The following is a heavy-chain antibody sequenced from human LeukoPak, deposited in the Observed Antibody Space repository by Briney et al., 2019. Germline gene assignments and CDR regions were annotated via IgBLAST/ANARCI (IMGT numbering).Heavy chain of an antibody. CDR2: LICYCGSI. J-gene: IGHJ4*02. Sequence: SLRLSCAASGFTFYDYAMHWVRPAPGKGLGWVSGLICYCGSIGYADSVMGRFTISRDNAKNSLYLQMNSLRAEDMALYYCAKYKGYSGYATFFDYWGQGTLVTVSS. D-gene: IGHD5-12*01. CDR3: AKYKGYSGYATFFDY. V-gene: IGHV3-9*03. CDR1: GFTFYDYA.